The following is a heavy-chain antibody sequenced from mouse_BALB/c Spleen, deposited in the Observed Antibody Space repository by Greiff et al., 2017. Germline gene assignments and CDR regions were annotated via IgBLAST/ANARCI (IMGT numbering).Heavy chain of an antibody. CDR1: GDSITSGY. V-gene: IGHV3-8*02. CDR3: ARGYYGYDGDYYYFDY. J-gene: IGHJ2*01. Sequence: EVKLVESGPSLVKPSQTLSLTCSVTGDSITSGYWNWIRKFPGNKLEYMGYISYSGSTYYNPSLKSRISITRDTSKNQYYLQLNSVTTEDTATYYCARGYYGYDGDYYYFDYWGQGTTLTVSS. CDR2: ISYSGST. D-gene: IGHD2-2*01.